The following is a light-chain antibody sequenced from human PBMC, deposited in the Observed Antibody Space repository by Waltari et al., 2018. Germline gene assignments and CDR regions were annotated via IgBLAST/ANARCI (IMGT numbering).Light chain of an antibody. CDR1: QSVLYNSNDKNY. CDR2: WAS. J-gene: IGKJ1*01. CDR3: QQYYRSRT. Sequence: DIVMTQSPDSLAVSLGERATINCKSSQSVLYNSNDKNYLAWYQQKPGQPPKLLIYWASTRVSGVPDRFSGSGSGTDFTLTISSLQAEDVAVYYCQQYYRSRTFGQGTKVEIK. V-gene: IGKV4-1*01.